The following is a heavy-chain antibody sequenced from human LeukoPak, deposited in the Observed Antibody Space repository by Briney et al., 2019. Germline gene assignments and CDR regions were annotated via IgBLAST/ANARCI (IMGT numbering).Heavy chain of an antibody. D-gene: IGHD2-2*01. CDR1: GFTFSSYW. CDR2: IKQDGSEK. Sequence: PGGSLRLSCAASGFTFSSYWMSWVRQAPGKGLEWVANIKQDGSEKYYVDSVRGRFTISRDNAKNSLYLQMNSLRAEDTAVYYCARGGNVVVPAALRLFDYWGQGTLVTVSS. J-gene: IGHJ4*02. V-gene: IGHV3-7*03. CDR3: ARGGNVVVPAALRLFDY.